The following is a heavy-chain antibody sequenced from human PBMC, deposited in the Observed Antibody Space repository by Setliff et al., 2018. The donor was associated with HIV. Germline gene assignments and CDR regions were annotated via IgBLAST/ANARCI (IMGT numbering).Heavy chain of an antibody. J-gene: IGHJ3*02. CDR1: GDSINSGDSY. CDR3: ARVSQDLLGAFDI. V-gene: IGHV4-31*03. Sequence: SETLSLTCTVSGDSINSGDSYWTWIRHHPGKGLEWIGYIYYSGSTHYNPSLKSRVIISVDSSKNQFFLKLTSVTAADTAMYYCARVSQDLLGAFDIWGQGTMVTVSS. D-gene: IGHD7-27*01. CDR2: IYYSGST.